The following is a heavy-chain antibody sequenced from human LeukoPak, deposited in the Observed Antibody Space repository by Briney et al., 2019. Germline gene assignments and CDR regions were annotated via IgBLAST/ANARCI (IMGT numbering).Heavy chain of an antibody. Sequence: GGSLRLSCAASGFTFSSYAMHWVRQAPGKGLEWVAVISYDGSNKKYADSVKGRFTISRDNSKNTLYLQMNSLRAEDTAVYYCAKGGPSSSRVDYWGQGTLVTVSS. CDR1: GFTFSSYA. D-gene: IGHD6-6*01. V-gene: IGHV3-30*04. CDR2: ISYDGSNK. J-gene: IGHJ4*02. CDR3: AKGGPSSSRVDY.